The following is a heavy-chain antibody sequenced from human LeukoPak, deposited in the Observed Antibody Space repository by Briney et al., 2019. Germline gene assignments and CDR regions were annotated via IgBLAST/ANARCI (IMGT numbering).Heavy chain of an antibody. V-gene: IGHV3-23*01. J-gene: IGHJ3*02. D-gene: IGHD4/OR15-4a*01. CDR1: GFTFSSYA. Sequence: GGSLRLSCAASGFTFSSYAMSWVRQAPGKGLEWVSTMSASGISTYYAESVKGRFTISRDNSKNTLHMQMNSLRAEDTAVYYCAKVSEADANIVSAFDIWGQGTMVTVSS. CDR2: MSASGIST. CDR3: AKVSEADANIVSAFDI.